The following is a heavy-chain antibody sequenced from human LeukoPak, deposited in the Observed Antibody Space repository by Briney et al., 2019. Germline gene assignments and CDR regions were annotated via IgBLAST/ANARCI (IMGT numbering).Heavy chain of an antibody. CDR2: IKQDGSEK. Sequence: PGGSLRLSCAASGFTFSSYWVSWVRQAPGKGLEWVANIKQDGSEKYYVDSVKGRFTISRDNAKNSLYLQMNSLRAEDTAVYYCARVRYDSSPARYWGQGTLVTVSS. CDR3: ARVRYDSSPARY. D-gene: IGHD3-22*01. V-gene: IGHV3-7*01. J-gene: IGHJ4*02. CDR1: GFTFSSYW.